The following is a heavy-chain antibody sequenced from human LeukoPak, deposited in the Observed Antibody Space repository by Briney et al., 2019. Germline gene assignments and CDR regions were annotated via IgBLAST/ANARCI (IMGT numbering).Heavy chain of an antibody. CDR3: ARDRKILVWFGEFDY. V-gene: IGHV4-39*07. D-gene: IGHD3-10*01. CDR2: IYTSGST. J-gene: IGHJ4*02. CDR1: GGSISSSSYY. Sequence: SETLSLTCTVSGGSISSSSYYWGWIRQPPGKGLEWIGRIYTSGSTNYNPSLKSRVTMSVDTSKNQFSLKLSSVTAADTAVYYCARDRKILVWFGEFDYWGQGTLVTVSS.